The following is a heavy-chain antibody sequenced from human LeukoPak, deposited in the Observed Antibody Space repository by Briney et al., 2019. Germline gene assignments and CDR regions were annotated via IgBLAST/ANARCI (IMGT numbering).Heavy chain of an antibody. J-gene: IGHJ4*02. CDR2: TSWNSGSI. CDR3: AKDGGGGYNPLYYFDY. D-gene: IGHD5-24*01. Sequence: GGSLRLSCAASGFTLDDYAMHWVRQAPGKGLEWVSGTSWNSGSIGYADSVKGRFTISRDNAKNSLYLQMNSLRAEDTALYYCAKDGGGGYNPLYYFDYWGQGTLVTVSS. V-gene: IGHV3-9*01. CDR1: GFTLDDYA.